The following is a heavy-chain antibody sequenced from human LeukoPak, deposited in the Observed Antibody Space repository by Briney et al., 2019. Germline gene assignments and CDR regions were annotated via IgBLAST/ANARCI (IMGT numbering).Heavy chain of an antibody. V-gene: IGHV4-59*08. Sequence: SETLSLTCTVSGGSISSYYWSWIRQPPGKGLEWIGYIYYSGSTNYNPSLKSRVTISVDTSKNQFSLKLSSVTAADTAVYYCASVGATMASRAFDIWGQGTMVTVSS. J-gene: IGHJ3*02. CDR1: GGSISSYY. CDR2: IYYSGST. CDR3: ASVGATMASRAFDI. D-gene: IGHD1-26*01.